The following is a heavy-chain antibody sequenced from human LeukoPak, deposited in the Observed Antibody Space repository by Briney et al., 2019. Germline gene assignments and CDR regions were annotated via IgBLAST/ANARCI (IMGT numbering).Heavy chain of an antibody. D-gene: IGHD3-10*01. V-gene: IGHV3-30*04. J-gene: IGHJ3*02. CDR3: ARAGLLWFGELFSAFDI. Sequence: GRSLRLSCAASGFTFSSYAMHWVRQAPGKGLEWVAVISYDGSNKYYAGSVKGRFTISRDNSKNTLYLQMNSLRAGDTAVYYCARAGLLWFGELFSAFDIWGQGTMVTVSS. CDR1: GFTFSSYA. CDR2: ISYDGSNK.